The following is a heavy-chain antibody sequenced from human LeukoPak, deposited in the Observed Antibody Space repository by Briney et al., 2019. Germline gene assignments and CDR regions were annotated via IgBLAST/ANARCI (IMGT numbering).Heavy chain of an antibody. CDR1: GFTFSNYA. CDR2: IILSGAST. J-gene: IGHJ4*02. V-gene: IGHV3-23*01. Sequence: PGGSLRLSCAASGFTFSNYAMSWVRQAPGKGLEWVSTIILSGASTNYADSVKGRFTISRDNAKNSLYLQMNSLRAEDTAVYYCAREDSYYYGSGSYPFDYWGQGTLVTVSS. D-gene: IGHD3-10*01. CDR3: AREDSYYYGSGSYPFDY.